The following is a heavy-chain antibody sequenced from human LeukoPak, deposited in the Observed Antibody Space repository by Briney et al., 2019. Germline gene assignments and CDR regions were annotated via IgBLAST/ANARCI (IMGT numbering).Heavy chain of an antibody. D-gene: IGHD3-10*01. CDR1: GFTFSSYG. CDR3: ARDLVVRGVLDY. J-gene: IGHJ4*02. Sequence: GGSLRLSCAASGFTFSSYGMHWVRQAPGKGLEWVSFIRYDGSNEYYADSVRGRFTISRDNSKNTLYLQMNSLRAEDTAVYYCARDLVVRGVLDYWGQGTLVTVSS. V-gene: IGHV3-30*02. CDR2: IRYDGSNE.